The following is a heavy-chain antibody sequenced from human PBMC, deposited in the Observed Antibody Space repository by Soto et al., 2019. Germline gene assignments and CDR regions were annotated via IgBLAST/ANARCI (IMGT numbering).Heavy chain of an antibody. CDR3: ARATFVDTAMDKYYDY. J-gene: IGHJ4*02. D-gene: IGHD5-18*01. V-gene: IGHV1-69*13. CDR1: GGTFSSYA. CDR2: IIPIFGTA. Sequence: SVKVSCKASGGTFSSYAISWVRQAPGQGLEWMGGIIPIFGTANYAQKFQGRVTITADESTSTAYMELSSLRSEDTAVYYCARATFVDTAMDKYYDYWGQGTLVTVSS.